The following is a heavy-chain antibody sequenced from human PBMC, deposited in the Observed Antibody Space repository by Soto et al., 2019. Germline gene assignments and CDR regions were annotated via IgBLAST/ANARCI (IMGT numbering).Heavy chain of an antibody. J-gene: IGHJ5*02. D-gene: IGHD6-19*01. CDR1: GGTIMRPDW. CDR2: IFQSGST. V-gene: IGHV4-4*02. CDR3: ARGRGRYSSGWSWFDP. Sequence: KTSETLSLTCGVSGGTIMRPDWWTLVRQPPGKGLEWIGEIFQSGSTNYTPSLESRVTISVDKSKNQFSLTLTSVTAADTAVYFCARGRGRYSSGWSWFDPWGQGILVTVSS.